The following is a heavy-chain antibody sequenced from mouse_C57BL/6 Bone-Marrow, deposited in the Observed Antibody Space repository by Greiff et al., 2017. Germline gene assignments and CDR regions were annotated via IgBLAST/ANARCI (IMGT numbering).Heavy chain of an antibody. CDR2: IDPSDSET. CDR1: GYTFTSYW. D-gene: IGHD1-1*01. CDR3: VRRDYYGSSYYDD. Sequence: QVQLQQPGPELVRPGSSVKLSCTASGYTFTSYWLHWVKQRPIQGLEWIGNIDPSDSETHYNQKFKDKATLTVDKSSSTGYMQLSSLTAEDSAIYYCVRRDYYGSSYYDDWGKGTTLTVSS. J-gene: IGHJ2*01. V-gene: IGHV1-52*01.